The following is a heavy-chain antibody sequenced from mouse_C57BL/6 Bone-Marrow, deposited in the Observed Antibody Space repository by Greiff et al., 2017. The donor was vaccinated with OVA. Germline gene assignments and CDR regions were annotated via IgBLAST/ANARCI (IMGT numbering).Heavy chain of an antibody. J-gene: IGHJ3*01. CDR3: ARRGTVY. CDR2: IDPSDSYT. D-gene: IGHD1-1*01. V-gene: IGHV1-59*01. CDR1: GYTFTSYW. Sequence: QVQLQQPGAELVRPGPSVTLSCKASGYTFTSYWMHWVKQRPGQGLEWIGVIDPSDSYTNYNQKFKGKATLTVDTSSSTAYMQHSSLTSEDSAVYYCARRGTVYWGQGTLVTVSA.